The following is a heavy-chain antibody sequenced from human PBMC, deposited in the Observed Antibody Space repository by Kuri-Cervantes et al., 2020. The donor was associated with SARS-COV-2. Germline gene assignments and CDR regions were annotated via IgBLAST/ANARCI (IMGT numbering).Heavy chain of an antibody. D-gene: IGHD3-10*01. Sequence: GESLKISCAASGFTFSSYAMSWVRQAPGKGLEWVSVIYSGGSSTYYADSVKGRFTISRDNSKNTLYLQMNSLRAEDTAVYYCAKVKRLLWFGEFDYWGQGTLVTVS. CDR3: AKVKRLLWFGEFDY. CDR1: GFTFSSYA. J-gene: IGHJ4*02. V-gene: IGHV3-23*03. CDR2: IYSGGSST.